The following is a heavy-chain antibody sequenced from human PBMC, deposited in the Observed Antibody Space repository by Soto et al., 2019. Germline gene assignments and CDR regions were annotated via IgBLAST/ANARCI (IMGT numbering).Heavy chain of an antibody. CDR3: AKDLSPRYCSGGSCYSPGPIFDY. CDR2: ISWNSGSI. V-gene: IGHV3-9*01. D-gene: IGHD2-15*01. J-gene: IGHJ4*02. CDR1: GFTFDDYA. Sequence: GGSLRLSCAASGFTFDDYAMHWVRQAPGKGLEWVSGISWNSGSIGYADSVKGRFTISRDNAKNSLYLQMNSLRAEDTTLYYCAKDLSPRYCSGGSCYSPGPIFDYWGQGTLVTVSS.